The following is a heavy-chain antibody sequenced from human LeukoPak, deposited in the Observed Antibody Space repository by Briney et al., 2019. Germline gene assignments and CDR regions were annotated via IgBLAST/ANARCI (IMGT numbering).Heavy chain of an antibody. CDR2: FYYSGST. Sequence: PSETLSLTCTVSGGSISSSSYYWGWIRQPPGKGLEWIGSFYYSGSTYYNPSLKSRVTISVDASKNQFSLKLRSVTAADTAVYYCARDAYWFGTPMGGALWSYIDVWGKGTTVTISS. J-gene: IGHJ6*03. CDR3: ARDAYWFGTPMGGALWSYIDV. D-gene: IGHD3-10*01. V-gene: IGHV4-39*07. CDR1: GGSISSSSYY.